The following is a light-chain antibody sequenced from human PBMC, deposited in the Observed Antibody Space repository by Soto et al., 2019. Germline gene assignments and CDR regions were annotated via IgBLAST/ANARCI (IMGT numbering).Light chain of an antibody. J-gene: IGLJ2*01. V-gene: IGLV2-14*03. CDR3: SSYTSSSSVL. Sequence: QSALTQSASVSGSPGQSITISYTGSSSDIGNYNFVSWYRQHPGTAPKLLIYDVSNRPSGVSDRFSGSKSGNSASLTISGLETEDEAEYYWSSYTSSSSVLFGGGTKLTVL. CDR1: SSDIGNYNF. CDR2: DVS.